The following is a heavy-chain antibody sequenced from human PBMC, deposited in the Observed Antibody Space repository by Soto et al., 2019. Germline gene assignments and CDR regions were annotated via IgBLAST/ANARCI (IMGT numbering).Heavy chain of an antibody. D-gene: IGHD3-22*01. CDR2: IIPIFGTA. Sequence: QVQLVQSGAEVKKPGSSVKVSCKASGGTFSSYAISWVRQSPGQGLEWMGGIIPIFGTANYAQKFQGRVTLTADESTSPADMELSSLRSEDTAVYYCRMYYYDSSGYYYFDYWGQGTLVTVSS. V-gene: IGHV1-69*01. CDR1: GGTFSSYA. J-gene: IGHJ4*02. CDR3: RMYYYDSSGYYYFDY.